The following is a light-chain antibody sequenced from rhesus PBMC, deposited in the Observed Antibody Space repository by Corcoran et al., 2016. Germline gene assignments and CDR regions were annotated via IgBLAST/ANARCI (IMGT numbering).Light chain of an antibody. CDR3: QQGYSSPLT. CDR2: AAS. CDR1: QGSSNA. Sequence: DIQMSQSPSSLSASVGDKVTITCRASQGSSNALAWYQQKPGKAPKLLIYAASGLEAGVPTRLSGSRSGTDFTLTISTLQPEYFATYYCQQGYSSPLTFGGGTKVELK. V-gene: IGKV1-33*02. J-gene: IGKJ4*01.